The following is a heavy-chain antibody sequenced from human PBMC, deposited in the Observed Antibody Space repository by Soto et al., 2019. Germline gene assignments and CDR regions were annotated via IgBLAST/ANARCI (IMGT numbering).Heavy chain of an antibody. J-gene: IGHJ6*02. CDR2: ISTTETT. CDR1: GGSISSYY. CDR3: AGNRAAVGRRYYGMDV. Sequence: LSLTCTVSGGSISSYYWSWIRQPAGKGLEWIGRISTTETTNYNPSLKSRVSMSLDTSKSQVSLRLSSVTAADAAVYYCAGNRAAVGRRYYGMDVWGQGTTVTVSS. D-gene: IGHD6-13*01. V-gene: IGHV4-4*07.